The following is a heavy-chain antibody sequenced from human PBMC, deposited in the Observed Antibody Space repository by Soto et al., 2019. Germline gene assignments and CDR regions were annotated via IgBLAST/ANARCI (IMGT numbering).Heavy chain of an antibody. CDR2: IIPIFGTA. CDR1: GGTFSSYA. D-gene: IGHD3-22*01. V-gene: IGHV1-69*13. CDR3: ARGVPDNYYDSSGLDY. Sequence: SVKVSCKASGGTFSSYAISWVRQAPGQGLEWMGGIIPIFGTANYAQKFQGRVTITADESTSTAYMELSSLRSEDTAVYYCARGVPDNYYDSSGLDYWGQGTLVTVSS. J-gene: IGHJ4*02.